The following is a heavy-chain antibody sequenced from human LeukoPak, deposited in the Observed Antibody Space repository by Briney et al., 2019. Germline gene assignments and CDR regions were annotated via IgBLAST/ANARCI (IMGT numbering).Heavy chain of an antibody. D-gene: IGHD2-15*01. CDR2: IRYDGSNK. J-gene: IGHJ3*02. CDR1: GFTFSSYG. V-gene: IGHV3-30*02. Sequence: GGSLRLSCAASGFTFSSYGMHWVRQAPGKGPEWVAFIRYDGSNKYYGDSVKGRFTISRDNSKNTLYLQMNSLRAEDTAVYYCAKDITASTPNAFDIWGQGTMVTVSS. CDR3: AKDITASTPNAFDI.